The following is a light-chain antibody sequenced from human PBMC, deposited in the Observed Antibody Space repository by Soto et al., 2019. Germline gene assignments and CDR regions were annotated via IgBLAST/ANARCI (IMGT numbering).Light chain of an antibody. CDR2: AAS. Sequence: DIKMTKSPSTLSATIGDRVTITCRASQNIGTWLAWFQQKPGKAPKLLIYAASTLQSGVPSRFSGSGSGTDFTLTISCLQSEDFATYYCQQYYSYPITFGQGTRLEIK. V-gene: IGKV1-5*01. J-gene: IGKJ5*01. CDR3: QQYYSYPIT. CDR1: QNIGTW.